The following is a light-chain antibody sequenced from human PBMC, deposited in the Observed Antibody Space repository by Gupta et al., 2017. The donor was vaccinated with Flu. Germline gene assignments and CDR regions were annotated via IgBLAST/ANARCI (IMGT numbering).Light chain of an antibody. J-gene: IGKJ3*01. V-gene: IGKV1-9*01. CDR3: QQLSTFPFA. CDR1: QGISSY. Sequence: DIQLTQSPSFLSASIGDRVTITCRASQGISSYLAWYQQKPGKAPRLLIYAASTLQNGVPPRFSGTGSGTAFTLTITTLQPEDFATYYCQQLSTFPFAFGHGTILDIK. CDR2: AAS.